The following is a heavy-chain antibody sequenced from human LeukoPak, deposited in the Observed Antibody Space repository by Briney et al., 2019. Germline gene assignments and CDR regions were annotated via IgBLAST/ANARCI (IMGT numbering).Heavy chain of an antibody. Sequence: GGSLRLSCAASGFIFDAYAMHWVRQRPGKGLEWVSSISWNSGHIDYADSVKGRFTISRDNAKNSLSLQMNSLRAEDTALYYCAKDFSGSSWYYLDYWGQVTLVTVSS. CDR1: GFIFDAYA. CDR2: ISWNSGHI. D-gene: IGHD6-13*01. J-gene: IGHJ4*02. V-gene: IGHV3-9*01. CDR3: AKDFSGSSWYYLDY.